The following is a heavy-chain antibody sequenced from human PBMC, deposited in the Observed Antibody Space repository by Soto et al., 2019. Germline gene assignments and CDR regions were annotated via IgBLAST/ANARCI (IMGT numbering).Heavy chain of an antibody. V-gene: IGHV4-4*02. CDR1: GGSISSSNW. CDR2: IYHSGST. Sequence: SETLSLTCAVSGGSISSSNWWSWVRQPPGKGLEWIGEIYHSGSTNYNPSLKSRVTISVDKSKNQFSLKLSSVTAADTAVYYCARVVLSRDYYDSSGYYFLDYWGQGTLVTVSS. J-gene: IGHJ4*02. CDR3: ARVVLSRDYYDSSGYYFLDY. D-gene: IGHD3-22*01.